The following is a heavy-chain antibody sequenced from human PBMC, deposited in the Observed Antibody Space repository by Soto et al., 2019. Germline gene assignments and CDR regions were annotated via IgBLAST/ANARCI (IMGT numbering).Heavy chain of an antibody. Sequence: EVQLVESGGGLVQPGESLRLSCAASGFSFSSHWMSWVRQAPGKGLEWVANIKEDGSEKNYVDPGKGRFTISRDNAKNSLYLQMNSLRDDDMAVYYSSRGTRGGDWGQGTLVTVSS. CDR3: SRGTRGGD. CDR1: GFSFSSHW. D-gene: IGHD2-15*01. V-gene: IGHV3-7*05. J-gene: IGHJ4*02. CDR2: IKEDGSEK.